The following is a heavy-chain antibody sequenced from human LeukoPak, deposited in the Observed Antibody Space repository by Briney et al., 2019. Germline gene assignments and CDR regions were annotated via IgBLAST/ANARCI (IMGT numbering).Heavy chain of an antibody. J-gene: IGHJ4*02. Sequence: PGGSLRLSCAASGFTFSDYYMSWIRQAPGKELEWVSYISSSGSTIYYADSVKGRFTISRDNAKNSLYLQMNSLRAEDTAVYYCARADSSGWYFDYWGQGTLVTVSS. V-gene: IGHV3-11*04. CDR2: ISSSGSTI. CDR1: GFTFSDYY. CDR3: ARADSSGWYFDY. D-gene: IGHD6-19*01.